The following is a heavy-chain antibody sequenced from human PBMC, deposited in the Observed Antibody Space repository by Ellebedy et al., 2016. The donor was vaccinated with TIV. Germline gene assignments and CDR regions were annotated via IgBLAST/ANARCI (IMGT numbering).Heavy chain of an antibody. D-gene: IGHD3-9*01. Sequence: AASVKVSCKVSGYTLTELSMHWVRQAPGKGLEWMGPFDPEDGQALYAQKFQGRVTMSEDTSTDPAYMEVRSLRSEDTAVYYCATLVLTDYDAFDVWGQGTMVTVSS. CDR2: FDPEDGQA. CDR1: GYTLTELS. J-gene: IGHJ3*01. CDR3: ATLVLTDYDAFDV. V-gene: IGHV1-24*01.